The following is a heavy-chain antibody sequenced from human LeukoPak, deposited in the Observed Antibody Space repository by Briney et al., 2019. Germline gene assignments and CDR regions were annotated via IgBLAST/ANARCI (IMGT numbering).Heavy chain of an antibody. J-gene: IGHJ4*02. V-gene: IGHV4-31*03. CDR3: ARELRSYDILTGYYKYFDY. D-gene: IGHD3-9*01. CDR1: GGSISSGAYY. CDR2: IHYSGST. Sequence: SETLSLTCTVSGGSISSGAYYWSWIRQHPGKGLEWIGYIHYSGSTYYNPSLKSRVTILVDTSKNLFSLKLISVTAADTAVYYCARELRSYDILTGYYKYFDYWGQGTLVTVSS.